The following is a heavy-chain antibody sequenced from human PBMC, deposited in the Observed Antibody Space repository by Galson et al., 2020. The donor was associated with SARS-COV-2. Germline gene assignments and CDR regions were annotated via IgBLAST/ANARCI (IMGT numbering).Heavy chain of an antibody. J-gene: IGHJ4*02. CDR3: ARYTTSSVAFDF. Sequence: SQTLSLTCNVSGASISSDYWSWIRQSPAKGLEYIGFFHYDGTTNYNPPLKRRVTISVDTSRNRFSLTLSSVTVADTAVYYCARYTTSSVAFDFWGQGALVTVSS. CDR1: GASISSDY. D-gene: IGHD2-2*02. V-gene: IGHV4-59*08. CDR2: FHYDGTT.